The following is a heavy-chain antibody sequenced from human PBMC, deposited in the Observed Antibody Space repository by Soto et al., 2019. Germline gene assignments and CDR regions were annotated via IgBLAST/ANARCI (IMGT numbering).Heavy chain of an antibody. J-gene: IGHJ4*02. D-gene: IGHD1-26*01. Sequence: QITLKESGPTLVKPTQTLTLTCTFSGFSLTTDRVGVGWIRQPPGEALEWLAVIYWDDSKTYRPSLESRLTITQDPSQNQVALTMTNMDSLDTATYYCAHAYGGRSLYWGQGTLVTVSS. CDR2: IYWDDSK. CDR1: GFSLTTDRVG. V-gene: IGHV2-5*02. CDR3: AHAYGGRSLY.